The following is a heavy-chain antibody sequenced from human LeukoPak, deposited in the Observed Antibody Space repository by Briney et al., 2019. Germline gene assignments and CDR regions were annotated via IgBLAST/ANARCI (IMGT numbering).Heavy chain of an antibody. V-gene: IGHV5-51*01. J-gene: IGHJ4*02. CDR1: GYIFINYW. CDR3: ARHGLYYYGSGSDY. CDR2: IHPGDSDT. D-gene: IGHD3-10*01. Sequence: GESLKISCEASGYIFINYWIGWVRQVPGKGLDWMGLIHPGDSDTRYSPSFQGQVTISVDKSITTAYLQWSSLKASDTAMYYCARHGLYYYGSGSDYWGQGTLVTVSS.